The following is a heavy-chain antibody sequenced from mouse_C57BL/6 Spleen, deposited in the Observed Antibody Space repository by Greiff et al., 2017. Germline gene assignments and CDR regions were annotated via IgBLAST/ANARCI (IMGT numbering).Heavy chain of an antibody. Sequence: QVQLKEPGAELVRPGSSVKLSCKASGYTFTSYWMHWVKQRPIQGLEWIGNIDPSDSETHYNQKFKDKATLTVDKSSSTAYMQLSSLTSEDSAVYYCARPYYDYDAVFAYWGQGTLVTVSA. J-gene: IGHJ3*01. CDR3: ARPYYDYDAVFAY. V-gene: IGHV1-52*01. CDR2: IDPSDSET. D-gene: IGHD2-4*01. CDR1: GYTFTSYW.